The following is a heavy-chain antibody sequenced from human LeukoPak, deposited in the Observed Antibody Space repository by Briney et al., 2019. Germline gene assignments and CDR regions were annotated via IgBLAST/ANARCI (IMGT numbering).Heavy chain of an antibody. CDR2: ITHSGST. CDR3: ARGRGIVDGMDV. V-gene: IGHV4-39*07. CDR1: GGSIRSSYYY. Sequence: SETLSLTCTVSGGSIRSSYYYWNWIRQPPGKGLAWIGEITHSGSTNYNPSLKSRVTISVDTSKNQFSLKLSSVTAADTAVYYCARGRGIVDGMDVWGQGTTVTVSS. D-gene: IGHD1-26*01. J-gene: IGHJ6*02.